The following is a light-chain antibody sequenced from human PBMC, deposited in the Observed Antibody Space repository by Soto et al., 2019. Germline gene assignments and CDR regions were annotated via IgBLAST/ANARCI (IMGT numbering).Light chain of an antibody. CDR2: GAS. Sequence: EVVMTQSPATLSVSPGERATLSCRANQTISSNLAWYQQKPGQAPRLLIYGASTRATGIPARFSGSGSGTEFTLTISSLQSEDFAVYYCQQYCSSPGTFGQGTKVEIK. CDR3: QQYCSSPGT. CDR1: QTISSN. J-gene: IGKJ1*01. V-gene: IGKV3-15*01.